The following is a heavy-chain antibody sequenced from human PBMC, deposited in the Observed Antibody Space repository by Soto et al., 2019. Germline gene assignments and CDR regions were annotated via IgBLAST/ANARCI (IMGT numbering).Heavy chain of an antibody. D-gene: IGHD4-17*01. CDR2: IIPIFGTA. CDR3: ARGHPGDPDYYYYYGMDV. CDR1: GGTFSSYA. Sequence: QVQLVQSGAEVKKPGSSVKVSCKASGGTFSSYAISWVRQAPGQGLEWMGGIIPIFGTANYAQKFQGRVTITADESTSTAYMELSSLRSEDTAVYYCARGHPGDPDYYYYYGMDVWGQGTTVTVSS. J-gene: IGHJ6*02. V-gene: IGHV1-69*01.